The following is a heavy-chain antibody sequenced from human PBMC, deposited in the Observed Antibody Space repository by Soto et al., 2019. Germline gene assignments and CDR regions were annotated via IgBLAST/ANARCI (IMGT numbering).Heavy chain of an antibody. Sequence: EVQLVESGGGLVQPGWSLRLSCAVSGFTFSSHWMSWVRQAPGKGLEWVANIKHDGSEKYYVDSVKGRFTISRDNAENSLYLQMNSLRVEDTAVYCCARSLLTNPNWFDPWGQGTLVTVSS. CDR2: IKHDGSEK. V-gene: IGHV3-7*04. D-gene: IGHD3-10*01. CDR1: GFTFSSHW. CDR3: ARSLLTNPNWFDP. J-gene: IGHJ5*02.